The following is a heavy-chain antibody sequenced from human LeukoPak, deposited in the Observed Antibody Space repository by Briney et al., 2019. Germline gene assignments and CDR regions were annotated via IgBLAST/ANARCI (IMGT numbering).Heavy chain of an antibody. CDR1: GGTFSSYA. Sequence: SVKASCKASGGTFSSYAISWVRQAPGQGLEWMGGIIPIFGTANYAQKFQGRVTITTDESTSTAYMELSSLRSEDTAVYYCAAVDTADYYYYYYMDVWGKGTTVTVSS. V-gene: IGHV1-69*05. J-gene: IGHJ6*03. CDR2: IIPIFGTA. D-gene: IGHD5-18*01. CDR3: AAVDTADYYYYYYMDV.